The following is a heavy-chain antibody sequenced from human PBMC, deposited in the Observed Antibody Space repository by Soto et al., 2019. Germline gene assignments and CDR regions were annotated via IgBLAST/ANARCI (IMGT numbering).Heavy chain of an antibody. CDR2: IYWDDDR. CDR3: AHTNTEYTGSYVILDY. CDR1: GFSLSTSEVG. Sequence: SAPKPVNPTQPLALTWTFSGFSLSTSEVGVGWIRHPPGKALEWLALIYWDDDRRYNPSLKRRLAITQDTSKNQVVHTMSNMDHVETATYYCAHTNTEYTGSYVILDYCGQGTLVTVSS. V-gene: IGHV2-5*02. D-gene: IGHD1-26*01. J-gene: IGHJ4*02.